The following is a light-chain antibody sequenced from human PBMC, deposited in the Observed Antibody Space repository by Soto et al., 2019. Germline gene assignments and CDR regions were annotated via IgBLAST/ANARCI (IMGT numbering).Light chain of an antibody. CDR1: QSISSW. J-gene: IGKJ1*01. CDR3: QHWVDYMWT. Sequence: DIHLTQSPSTLSASVGDRVTITCRASQSISSWLDWYQQKPGKAPKLLIYKASTLESGVPSRFSGSGSGTEFTLRISSVQTDDFATYYCQHWVDYMWTFGQGTKVEIK. V-gene: IGKV1-5*03. CDR2: KAS.